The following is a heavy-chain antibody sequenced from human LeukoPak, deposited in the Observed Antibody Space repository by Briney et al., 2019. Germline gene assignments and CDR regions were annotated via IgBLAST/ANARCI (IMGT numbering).Heavy chain of an antibody. J-gene: IGHJ1*01. Sequence: GGSLRLSCAASGFTFSSYWMGWVRQAPGKGLEWVANIRQDGSEKYYVDSVKGRFTISRDNAKNSLYLQMNSLGGDDTAIYYCATYNSVNAREFQYWGQGTLVTVPS. CDR2: IRQDGSEK. CDR3: ATYNSVNAREFQY. V-gene: IGHV3-7*01. D-gene: IGHD5/OR15-5a*01. CDR1: GFTFSSYW.